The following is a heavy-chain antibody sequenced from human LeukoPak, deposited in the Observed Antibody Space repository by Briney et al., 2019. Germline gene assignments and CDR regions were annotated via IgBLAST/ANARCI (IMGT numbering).Heavy chain of an antibody. Sequence: QPGGSLRLSCAASGFTFSSYGMHWVRQAPGKGLEWVAIIRYDGSNKYYADSVKGRFTISRDNSKNTLYLQMNSLRAEDTAVYYCAKEANIVVVPAAIDYWGQGTLVTVSS. D-gene: IGHD2-2*01. J-gene: IGHJ4*02. V-gene: IGHV3-30*02. CDR3: AKEANIVVVPAAIDY. CDR1: GFTFSSYG. CDR2: IRYDGSNK.